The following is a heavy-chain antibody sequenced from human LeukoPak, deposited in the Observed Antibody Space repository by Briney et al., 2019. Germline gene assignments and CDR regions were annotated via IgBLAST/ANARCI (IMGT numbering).Heavy chain of an antibody. CDR1: GFTFTTYW. J-gene: IGHJ4*02. Sequence: PGGSLRLSCAASGFTFTTYWMTWVRQAPGKGLEWVANINQDGTEKYYVDSVKGRFTISRDNAKNSLYLQMNSLRVEDTAVYYCARGDLVVTLEGPIDYWGQGTLVTVSS. CDR2: INQDGTEK. D-gene: IGHD2-21*02. V-gene: IGHV3-7*01. CDR3: ARGDLVVTLEGPIDY.